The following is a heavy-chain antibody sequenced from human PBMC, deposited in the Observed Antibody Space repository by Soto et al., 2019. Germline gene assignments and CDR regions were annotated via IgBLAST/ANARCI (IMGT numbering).Heavy chain of an antibody. CDR1: RFPFSSYS. D-gene: IGHD2-2*01. J-gene: IGHJ4*02. V-gene: IGHV3-23*01. Sequence: GGCLRLSCAAYRFPFSSYSMCWVRPAPGKGLEWVSSISVSGGSTYYADSVKGRFTISRDNSKNTLYLQMNSLRAEDTAVYYCAKDGYSITRNKPLDYWGQGTLVTVSS. CDR3: AKDGYSITRNKPLDY. CDR2: ISVSGGST.